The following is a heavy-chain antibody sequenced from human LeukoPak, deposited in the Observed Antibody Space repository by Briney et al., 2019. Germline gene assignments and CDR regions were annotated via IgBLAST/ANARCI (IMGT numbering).Heavy chain of an antibody. Sequence: GGSLRLSCAASGFTFSNSWMSWVRQAPGKGPEWVATIKPDGSAQYYVDSVKGRFTISRDNAKNSLFLQINSLRAEDTAVYYCANGGTYSSGPWGQGTLVTVSS. D-gene: IGHD3-22*01. CDR2: IKPDGSAQ. CDR1: GFTFSNSW. J-gene: IGHJ5*02. CDR3: ANGGTYSSGP. V-gene: IGHV3-7*01.